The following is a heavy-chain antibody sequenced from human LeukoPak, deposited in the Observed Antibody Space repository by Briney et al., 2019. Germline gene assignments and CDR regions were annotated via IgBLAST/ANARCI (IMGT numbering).Heavy chain of an antibody. CDR2: ISYDGSNK. D-gene: IGHD2-15*01. CDR3: AKDFPHGCSGGSCYSGGFDY. Sequence: PGGSLRLSCAASGFTFSSYGMHWVRQAPGKGLEWVAVISYDGSNKYYADSVKGRFTISRDNSKNTLYLQMNSLRAEDTAVYYCAKDFPHGCSGGSCYSGGFDYWGQGTLVTVSS. J-gene: IGHJ4*02. CDR1: GFTFSSYG. V-gene: IGHV3-30*18.